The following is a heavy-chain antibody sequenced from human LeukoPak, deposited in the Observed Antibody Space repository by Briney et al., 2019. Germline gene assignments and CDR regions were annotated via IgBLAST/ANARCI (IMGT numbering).Heavy chain of an antibody. CDR1: GFTFSTYW. CDR3: ARNENSGWGYFDY. V-gene: IGHV3-23*01. CDR2: IGGSNGTT. D-gene: IGHD5-12*01. J-gene: IGHJ4*02. Sequence: PGGSLRLSCSASGFTFSTYWMSWVRQAPGKGLEWVSVIGGSNGTTFYVGSVKGRFTISRDNSKDTLYLRMNSLRAEDTAVYYCARNENSGWGYFDYWGQGTLVIVSS.